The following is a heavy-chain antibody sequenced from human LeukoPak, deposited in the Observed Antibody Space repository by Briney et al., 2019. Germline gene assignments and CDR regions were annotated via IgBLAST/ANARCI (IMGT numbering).Heavy chain of an antibody. V-gene: IGHV1-2*02. CDR1: GYTFTGYY. J-gene: IGHJ4*02. D-gene: IGHD3-16*01. CDR2: INPNSGGT. Sequence: ASVKDACKASGYTFTGYYMHWVRQAPGQGLEWMGWINPNSGGTNYAQKVQGRVTMTRDTSISTAYMELSRLRSDDTAVYYCAGRVWGGNYDLDYWGQGTLVTVSS. CDR3: AGRVWGGNYDLDY.